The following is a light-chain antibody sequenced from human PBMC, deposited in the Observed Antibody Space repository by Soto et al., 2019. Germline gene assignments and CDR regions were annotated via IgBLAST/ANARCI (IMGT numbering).Light chain of an antibody. V-gene: IGKV3D-15*01. CDR2: DXS. CDR3: QQYNNWTRT. J-gene: IGKJ4*01. Sequence: IAMTQSPATIFVSSGGRATLAXRARQSFYGDLAWDTQQPGXPPRXXXYDXSTRATGIPARLSGSQSGTEFTLTISSLLSEYFAVYSCQQYNNWTRTFGGGTKMDIK. CDR1: QSFYGD.